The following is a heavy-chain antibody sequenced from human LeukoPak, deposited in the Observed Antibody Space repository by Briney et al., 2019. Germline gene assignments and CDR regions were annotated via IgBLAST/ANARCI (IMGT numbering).Heavy chain of an antibody. Sequence: ASVKVSCKASGYTFTGYYMHWVRQAPGQGLEWMGWINPNSGGTNYAQKFQGRVTMTRDTSISTAYMELSRLRSDDTAVYYCASLHSGRYGKDAFDIWGQGTMVTVSS. CDR3: ASLHSGRYGKDAFDI. J-gene: IGHJ3*02. V-gene: IGHV1-2*02. CDR2: INPNSGGT. CDR1: GYTFTGYY. D-gene: IGHD6-19*01.